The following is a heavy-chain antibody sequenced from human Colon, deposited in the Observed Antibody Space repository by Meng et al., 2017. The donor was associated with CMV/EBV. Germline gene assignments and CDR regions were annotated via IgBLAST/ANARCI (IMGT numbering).Heavy chain of an antibody. V-gene: IGHV3-30*02. CDR2: IGSDGSIK. CDR1: GLTFNGYG. CDR3: AREGYSNFDY. Sequence: GESLKISCAASGLTFNGYGLHWVRQAPGKGLEWVAFIGSDGSIKRYSDSVKGRFNISRDNSKSTLWLQMHSLRPEDTALYYCAREGYSNFDYWGQGTLDTVSS. D-gene: IGHD4-11*01. J-gene: IGHJ4*02.